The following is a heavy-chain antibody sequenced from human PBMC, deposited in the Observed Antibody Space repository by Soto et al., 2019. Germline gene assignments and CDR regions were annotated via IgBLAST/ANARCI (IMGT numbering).Heavy chain of an antibody. CDR2: IDPSDSYT. J-gene: IGHJ6*02. CDR3: ARASYYYDSSGSDVYYYGMDV. Sequence: GESLKISCKGSGYSFTSYWISWVRQMPGKGLEWMGRIDPSDSYTTYSPSFQGHVTISADKSISTAYLQWSSLKASDTAMYYCARASYYYDSSGSDVYYYGMDVWGQGTTVTVSS. V-gene: IGHV5-10-1*01. CDR1: GYSFTSYW. D-gene: IGHD3-22*01.